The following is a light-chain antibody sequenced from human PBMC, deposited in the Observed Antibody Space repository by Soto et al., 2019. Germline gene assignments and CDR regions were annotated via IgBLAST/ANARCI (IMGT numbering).Light chain of an antibody. CDR3: QQYNDWPRT. V-gene: IGKV3-15*01. J-gene: IGKJ1*01. CDR1: QSVGIN. CDR2: GAS. Sequence: EVVMTQCPAILSVSPGERATLSFRASQSVGINVAWYQQKNGQAPRLLIYGASTRATGSPDSFSASVSATEFTLTINRLQSEDFSVYYCQQYNDWPRTFGQGAKVDI.